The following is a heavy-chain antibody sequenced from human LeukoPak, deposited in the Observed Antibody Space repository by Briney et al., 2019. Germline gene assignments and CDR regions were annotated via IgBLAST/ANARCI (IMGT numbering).Heavy chain of an antibody. Sequence: PGGSLRLSCAPSGFTFSSYSMNWVRQAPGKGLEWVSSISSSSSYIYYADSVKGRFTISRDNAKNSLYLQMNSLRAEDTAVYYCARDSPVAAAGTWFDPWGQGTLVTVSS. CDR3: ARDSPVAAAGTWFDP. V-gene: IGHV3-21*01. CDR1: GFTFSSYS. CDR2: ISSSSSYI. D-gene: IGHD6-13*01. J-gene: IGHJ5*02.